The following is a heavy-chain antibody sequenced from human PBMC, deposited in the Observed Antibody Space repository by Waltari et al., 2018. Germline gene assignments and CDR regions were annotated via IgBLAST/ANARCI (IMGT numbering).Heavy chain of an antibody. D-gene: IGHD3-3*01. V-gene: IGHV4-34*01. CDR1: GGSFSGYY. CDR3: ASTRYDFWSGYSTRRPFDY. Sequence: QVQLQQWGAGLLKPSETLSLTCAVYGGSFSGYYWSWIRQPPGKGLEGIGEINHSRITNYNPSLKSRVTISVDTSKNQFSLKLSSVTAADTAVYYCASTRYDFWSGYSTRRPFDYWGQGTLVTVSS. CDR2: INHSRIT. J-gene: IGHJ4*02.